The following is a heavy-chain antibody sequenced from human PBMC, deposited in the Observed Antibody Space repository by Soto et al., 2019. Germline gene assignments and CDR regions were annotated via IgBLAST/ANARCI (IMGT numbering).Heavy chain of an antibody. CDR3: APQDWNNNNYYFDL. D-gene: IGHD4-4*01. CDR1: GFSLSTSGVG. Sequence: QITVKESGPKLVKPSQTLTLTCAFSGFSLSTSGVGVGWVRQPPGKAPEWLALIYWDDDKRYRPSLKSRLSITQDTAKDQVVFTITNMDPVDTATYYCAPQDWNNNNYYFDLWGRGTLVTVSS. V-gene: IGHV2-5*02. J-gene: IGHJ2*01. CDR2: IYWDDDK.